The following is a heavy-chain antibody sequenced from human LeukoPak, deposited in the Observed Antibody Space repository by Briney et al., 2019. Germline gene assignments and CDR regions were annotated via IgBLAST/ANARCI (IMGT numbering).Heavy chain of an antibody. J-gene: IGHJ3*02. CDR3: ARAAVAGGDDAFDI. D-gene: IGHD6-19*01. CDR2: IIPILGIA. V-gene: IGHV1-69*04. CDR1: GGTFSSYA. Sequence: SVKVSCKASGGTFSSYAISWVRQAPGQGLEWMGRIIPILGIANYAQKFQGRVTITADKSTSTAYTELSSLRSEDTAVYYCARAAVAGGDDAFDIWGQGTMVTVSS.